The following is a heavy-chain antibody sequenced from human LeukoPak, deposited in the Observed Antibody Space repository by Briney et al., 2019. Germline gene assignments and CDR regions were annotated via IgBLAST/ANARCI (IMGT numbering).Heavy chain of an antibody. D-gene: IGHD1-26*01. V-gene: IGHV1-18*01. CDR3: ARDLYSGSYSPFDY. CDR1: GYTFTSYG. Sequence: GASVKVSCKASGYTFTSYGICWVRQAPGQGLEWMGWISAYNGNTNYAQKLQGRVTMTTDTSTSTAYMELRSLRSDDTAVYYCARDLYSGSYSPFDYWGQGTLVTVSS. CDR2: ISAYNGNT. J-gene: IGHJ4*02.